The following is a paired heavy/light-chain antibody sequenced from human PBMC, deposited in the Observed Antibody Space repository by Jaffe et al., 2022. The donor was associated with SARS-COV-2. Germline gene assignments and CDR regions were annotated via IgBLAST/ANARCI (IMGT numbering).Light chain of an antibody. J-gene: IGLJ1*01. V-gene: IGLV1-44*01. CDR2: TNN. CDR1: NSNIGGNG. CDR3: AAWDDSLNGDV. Sequence: QPVLTQPPSVSGTPGQRVTISCSGSNSNIGGNGVNWYQQLPGTAPKLLIFTNNQRPSGVPDRFSGSKSGTSASLAISGLQSEDEADYYCAAWDDSLNGDVFGTGTKVIVL.
Heavy chain of an antibody. CDR3: ARDLVSYNWNEGIAY. CDR2: INTSGGRT. CDR1: GFRFNNYA. V-gene: IGHV3-23*01. D-gene: IGHD1-1*01. J-gene: IGHJ4*02. Sequence: EVQLLESGGGLIQRGGSLRLSCEASGFRFNNYAMSWVRQAPGKGLEWVSIINTSGGRTHYADSVKGRFTISRDNTKDTVYLQMNSLRVEDTAVYYCARDLVSYNWNEGIAYWGQGTLVTVSS.